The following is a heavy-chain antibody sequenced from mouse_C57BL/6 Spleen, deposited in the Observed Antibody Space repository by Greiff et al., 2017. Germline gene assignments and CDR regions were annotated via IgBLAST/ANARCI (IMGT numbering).Heavy chain of an antibody. V-gene: IGHV5-16*01. CDR3: AMGKSEYDTWDFDV. CDR1: GFTFSDYY. D-gene: IGHD2-4*01. CDR2: INYYGSST. Sequence: EVKVVESEGGLVQPSRSMKLSCTSSGFTFSDYYMAWVRQVTAKGLEWVANINYYGSSTYYLDSLKSRFIISRDNAKDILYLQMSSLKSEDTATCDCAMGKSEYDTWDFDVWGTRATVTV. J-gene: IGHJ1*03.